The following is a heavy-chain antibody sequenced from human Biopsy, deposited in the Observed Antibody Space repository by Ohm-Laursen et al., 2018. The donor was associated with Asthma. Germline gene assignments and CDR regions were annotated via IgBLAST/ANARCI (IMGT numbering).Heavy chain of an antibody. CDR3: ARDPHNSYLASLRTKFNYYYYGMDV. J-gene: IGHJ6*02. V-gene: IGHV1-69*01. CDR1: GGTFSSYA. CDR2: IIPIFGTA. D-gene: IGHD1-7*01. Sequence: SSVKVSCKASGGTFSSYAISWVRQAPGQGLEWMGGIIPIFGTANYAQKFQGGVTITADESTSTAYMELSSLRSEDTAVYYCARDPHNSYLASLRTKFNYYYYGMDVWGQGTTVTVSS.